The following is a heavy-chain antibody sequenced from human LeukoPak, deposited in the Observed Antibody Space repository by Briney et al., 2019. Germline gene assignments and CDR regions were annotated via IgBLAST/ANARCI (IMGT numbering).Heavy chain of an antibody. CDR3: AKAGEEMATMVGPYERAFDI. CDR2: ISGSGGST. Sequence: GGSLRLSCAASGFTFSSYSMSWVRQAPGKGLEWVSAISGSGGSTYYADSVKGRFTISRDNSKNTLYLQMNSLRAEDTAVYYCAKAGEEMATMVGPYERAFDIWGQGTMVTVSS. CDR1: GFTFSSYS. D-gene: IGHD5-24*01. J-gene: IGHJ3*02. V-gene: IGHV3-23*01.